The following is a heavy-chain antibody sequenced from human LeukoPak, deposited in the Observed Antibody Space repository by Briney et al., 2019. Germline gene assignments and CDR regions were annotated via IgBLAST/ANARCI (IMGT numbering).Heavy chain of an antibody. J-gene: IGHJ6*03. CDR2: INIYNGNT. D-gene: IGHD6-6*01. V-gene: IGHV1-18*01. CDR1: GYTFSRYA. CDR3: ARRGAGRPPYYYYYLDL. Sequence: ASVKVSCKASGYTFSRYAIHWARQAPGQGLEWMGWINIYNGNTNYAQKLQGRVTTTTDTSTSTAYMELRSLDFDDTAVYYCARRGAGRPPYYYYYLDLWGEGTTVTVSS.